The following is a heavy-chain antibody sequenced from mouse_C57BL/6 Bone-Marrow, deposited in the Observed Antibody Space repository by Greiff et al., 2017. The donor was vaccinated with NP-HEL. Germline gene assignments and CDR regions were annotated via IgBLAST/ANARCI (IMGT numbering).Heavy chain of an antibody. CDR1: GFSLTSYG. Sequence: VKLMESGPGLVQPSQSLSIPCTVSGFSLTSYGVHWVRQSPGKGLEWLGVIWRGGSTDYNAAFMSRLSITKDNSKSQVFFKMNSLQADDTAIYYCAKSYYDYDGGFAYWGQGTLVTVSA. CDR3: AKSYYDYDGGFAY. CDR2: IWRGGST. V-gene: IGHV2-5*01. J-gene: IGHJ3*01. D-gene: IGHD2-4*01.